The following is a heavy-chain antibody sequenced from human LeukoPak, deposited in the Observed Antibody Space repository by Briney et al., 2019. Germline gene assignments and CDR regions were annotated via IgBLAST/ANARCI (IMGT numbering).Heavy chain of an antibody. D-gene: IGHD2-15*01. V-gene: IGHV4-30-2*01. CDR2: IYHSGST. J-gene: IGHJ5*02. CDR1: GGSISPYS. Sequence: SETLSLTCTVSGGSISPYSWSWIRQPPGKGLEWIGYIYHSGSTYYNPSLKSRVTISVDRSKNQFSLKLSSVTAADTAVYYCARRGYCSGGSCYGWFDPWGQGTLVTVSS. CDR3: ARRGYCSGGSCYGWFDP.